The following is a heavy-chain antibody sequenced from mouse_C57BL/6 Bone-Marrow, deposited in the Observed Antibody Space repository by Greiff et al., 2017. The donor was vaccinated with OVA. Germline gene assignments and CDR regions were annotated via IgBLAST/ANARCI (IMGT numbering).Heavy chain of an antibody. CDR3: ARGSYYSNYDVYYFDY. V-gene: IGHV1-80*01. D-gene: IGHD2-5*01. Sequence: QVQLKQSGAELVKPGASVKISCKASGYAFSSYWMNWVKQRPGKGLEWIGQIYPGDGDTNYNGKFKGKATLTADKSSSTAYMQLSSLTSEDSAVYFCARGSYYSNYDVYYFDYWGQGTTLTVSS. J-gene: IGHJ2*01. CDR1: GYAFSSYW. CDR2: IYPGDGDT.